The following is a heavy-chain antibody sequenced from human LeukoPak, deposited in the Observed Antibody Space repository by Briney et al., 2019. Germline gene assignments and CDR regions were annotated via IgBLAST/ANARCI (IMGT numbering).Heavy chain of an antibody. CDR2: LYSGGAT. D-gene: IGHD6-19*01. Sequence: GGSLRLSCAASGFTVSSNYMSWVRQPAGKGLEWVSVLYSGGATFYADSVKGRFTIPTDTSKNTLYLQMNGLRADDTAVYYCTKLKGWYGEGFFDYWGQGTLVTVSS. V-gene: IGHV3-53*01. CDR3: TKLKGWYGEGFFDY. CDR1: GFTVSSNY. J-gene: IGHJ4*02.